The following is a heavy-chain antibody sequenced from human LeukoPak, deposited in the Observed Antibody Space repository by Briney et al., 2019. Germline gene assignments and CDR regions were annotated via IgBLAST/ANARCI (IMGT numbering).Heavy chain of an antibody. CDR3: ARDSSYYDILTGYYSAYYYGMDV. Sequence: ASVKVSCKASGYTFTGYYIHWVRQAPGQGLEWMGWINPNRGNTNYAQKFQGRVTMTTDTSISTAYMELRSLRSDDTAVYYCARDSSYYDILTGYYSAYYYGMDVWGQGTTVTVSS. V-gene: IGHV1-2*02. CDR1: GYTFTGYY. CDR2: INPNRGNT. J-gene: IGHJ6*02. D-gene: IGHD3-9*01.